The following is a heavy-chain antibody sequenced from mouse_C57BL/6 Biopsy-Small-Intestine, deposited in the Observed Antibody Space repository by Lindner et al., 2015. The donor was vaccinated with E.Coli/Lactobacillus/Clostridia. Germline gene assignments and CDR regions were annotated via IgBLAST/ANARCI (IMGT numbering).Heavy chain of an antibody. CDR1: GYTFTNYV. CDR2: IIPQNDGT. Sequence: VQLQESGPELVKPGASVKMSCKASGYTFTNYVMHWVKQKPGQGLEWIGYIIPQNDGTKYNEKFKGKATLTSDKSSSTAYMQLKSLTSEDSAVYYCASPTGSWGQGTTLTVSS. J-gene: IGHJ2*01. CDR3: ASPTGS. V-gene: IGHV1-14*01. D-gene: IGHD4-1*02.